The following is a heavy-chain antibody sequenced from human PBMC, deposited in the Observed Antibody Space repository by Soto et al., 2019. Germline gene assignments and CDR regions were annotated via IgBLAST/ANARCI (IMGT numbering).Heavy chain of an antibody. CDR2: ISGNGDTT. CDR1: GFTLSSYA. V-gene: IGHV3-23*01. Sequence: GGSLRLSCAASGFTLSSYAMSWVRQAPGKGLEWVSIISGNGDTTYYADSVKGRFTISRDNSKNTLYLQMNSLRAEDTAVYYCEKDRDGLYFFDYWGQGTLVTVSS. J-gene: IGHJ4*02. D-gene: IGHD3-10*01. CDR3: EKDRDGLYFFDY.